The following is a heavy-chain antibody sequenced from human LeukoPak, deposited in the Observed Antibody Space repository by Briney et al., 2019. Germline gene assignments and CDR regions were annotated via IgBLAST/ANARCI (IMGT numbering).Heavy chain of an antibody. Sequence: MTSETLSLTCTVYGGSFSGYYWSWIRQPPGKGLEWIGEINHSGSTNYNPSLKSRVTISVDTSKNQFSLKLSSVTAADTAVYYCTRRRNYLSHFDYWGQGTLVTVSS. CDR2: INHSGST. CDR1: GGSFSGYY. CDR3: TRRRNYLSHFDY. D-gene: IGHD1-7*01. V-gene: IGHV4-34*01. J-gene: IGHJ4*02.